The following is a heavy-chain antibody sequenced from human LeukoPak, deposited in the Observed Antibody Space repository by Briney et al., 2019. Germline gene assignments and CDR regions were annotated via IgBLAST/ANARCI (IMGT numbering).Heavy chain of an antibody. CDR1: GGSISSYY. CDR2: IYYSGST. D-gene: IGHD1-14*01. V-gene: IGHV4-59*08. CDR3: ARRLYKVHHFDF. Sequence: SETLSLTCTVSGGSISSYYWSWIRQPPGKGLEWIGYIYYSGSTNYNPSLKSRVTISVDTSKNQFSLKLSSVTAADTAVYYCARRLYKVHHFDFWGQGTLVTVSS. J-gene: IGHJ4*02.